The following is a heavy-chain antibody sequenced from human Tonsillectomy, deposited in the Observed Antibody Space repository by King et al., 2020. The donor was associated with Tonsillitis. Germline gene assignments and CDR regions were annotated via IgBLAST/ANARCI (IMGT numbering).Heavy chain of an antibody. J-gene: IGHJ5*02. CDR3: ARIYCSGGTFNWFDP. Sequence: TLKESGPALVKPTQTLTLTCTFSGFSLSTGGMCVSWIRQPPGKALEWLALIDWDDDKYYSTSLKTRLTISKDTSKNQVVLTMTNMDPVDTATYYCARIYCSGGTFNWFDPWGQGTLVTVSS. CDR1: GFSLSTGGMC. D-gene: IGHD2-15*01. CDR2: IDWDDDK. V-gene: IGHV2-70*01.